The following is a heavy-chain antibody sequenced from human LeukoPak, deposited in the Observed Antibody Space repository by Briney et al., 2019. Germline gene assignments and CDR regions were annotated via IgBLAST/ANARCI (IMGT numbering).Heavy chain of an antibody. J-gene: IGHJ4*02. CDR2: INHSGST. CDR1: GGSFSGYY. V-gene: IGHV4-34*01. D-gene: IGHD3-10*01. Sequence: SETLSLTCAVYGGSFSGYYWSWIRQPPGKGLEWIGDINHSGSTNYNPSLKRRVTISVDTSKNQFSLKLSSVTAADTAVYYCARGDHYYGSGSYYYYYFDYWGQGTLVTVSS. CDR3: ARGDHYYGSGSYYYYYFDY.